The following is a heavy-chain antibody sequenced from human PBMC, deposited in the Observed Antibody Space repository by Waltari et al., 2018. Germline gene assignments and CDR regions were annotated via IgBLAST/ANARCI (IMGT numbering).Heavy chain of an antibody. CDR1: GGTFFKYG. Sequence: QVQLVQSGTEVKKPGSSVKVSCTASGGTFFKYGVSWVRQAPGQGLEWMGGICPIVGIKTYAQRFQGRVSISADATTSYMDLSGLKSEDTAVFYCARGQAYCIGDCSSGSRFGAFTLWGQGTVVTVSS. J-gene: IGHJ3*01. D-gene: IGHD2-21*01. CDR3: ARGQAYCIGDCSSGSRFGAFTL. CDR2: ICPIVGIK. V-gene: IGHV1-69*12.